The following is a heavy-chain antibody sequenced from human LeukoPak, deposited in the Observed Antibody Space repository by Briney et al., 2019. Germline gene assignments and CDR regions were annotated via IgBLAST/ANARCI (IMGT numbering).Heavy chain of an antibody. Sequence: GGSLRLSCAASGFTLSTYNMTWVRQAPGKGLEWVGFIRSKAYGGTIEYAASVKGRFIISRDDSKSSAYLQMNSLKTEDTAVYYCIRGRVHLDYWGQGTLVTVSS. V-gene: IGHV3-49*04. CDR2: IRSKAYGGTI. J-gene: IGHJ4*02. CDR1: GFTLSTYN. CDR3: IRGRVHLDY.